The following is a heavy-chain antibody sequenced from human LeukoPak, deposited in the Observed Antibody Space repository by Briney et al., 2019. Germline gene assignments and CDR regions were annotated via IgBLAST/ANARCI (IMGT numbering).Heavy chain of an antibody. CDR3: ARVTNWYWFDR. Sequence: SETLSLTCTVSGSSISSNTYYWGWIRQPPGKGLEYIGSIYYSGSTYYNPSLKSRVTISVDTSKSQFSLKLNSVTAADTAVYYCARVTNWYWFDRWGQGTLVTVSS. D-gene: IGHD1-1*01. CDR2: IYYSGST. CDR1: GSSISSNTYY. V-gene: IGHV4-39*07. J-gene: IGHJ5*02.